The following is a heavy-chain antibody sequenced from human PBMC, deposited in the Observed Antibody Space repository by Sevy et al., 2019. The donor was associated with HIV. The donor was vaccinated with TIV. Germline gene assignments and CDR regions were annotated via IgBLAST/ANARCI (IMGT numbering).Heavy chain of an antibody. V-gene: IGHV3-7*01. Sequence: GGSLRLSCAASGLTFSKYWMGWVRLAPGKGLEWVASLKQDAGQKYYVDSVKGRFTISRDNAKNSLYLQMNSLRAEDTAVYFCARDDGNYYFHYWGQGTLVTVSS. CDR3: ARDDGNYYFHY. CDR1: GLTFSKYW. D-gene: IGHD1-7*01. J-gene: IGHJ4*02. CDR2: LKQDAGQK.